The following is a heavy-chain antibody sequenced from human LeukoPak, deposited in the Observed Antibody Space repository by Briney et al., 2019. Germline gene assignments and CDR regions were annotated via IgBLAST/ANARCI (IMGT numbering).Heavy chain of an antibody. CDR3: AKAPVTTCRGAYCYPFDY. J-gene: IGHJ4*02. CDR1: GFTLSSYA. Sequence: GGSLRLSCAASGFTLSSYAMSWVRQAPGKGLEWVSAISDSGNTYHADSVKGRFTFSRDSSKNTLFLQMNRLRPEDAAVYYCAKAPVTTCRGAYCYPFDYWGQGTLVTVSS. D-gene: IGHD2-21*01. CDR2: ISDSGNT. V-gene: IGHV3-23*01.